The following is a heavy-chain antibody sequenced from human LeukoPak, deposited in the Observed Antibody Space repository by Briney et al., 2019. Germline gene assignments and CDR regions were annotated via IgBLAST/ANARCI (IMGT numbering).Heavy chain of an antibody. J-gene: IGHJ3*01. V-gene: IGHV3-48*01. CDR1: GFTFSNYA. CDR3: ARVDRDGGDAFDX. CDR2: ISSSSSTI. Sequence: QSGGSLRLSCAASGFTFSNYAMTWVRHAPGKGLEWVSYISSSSSTIYYADSVKGRFTISRDNAKNSLYLQMNSLKAEDTSVYYCARVDRDGGDAFDXWGQGXMVTV. D-gene: IGHD1-14*01.